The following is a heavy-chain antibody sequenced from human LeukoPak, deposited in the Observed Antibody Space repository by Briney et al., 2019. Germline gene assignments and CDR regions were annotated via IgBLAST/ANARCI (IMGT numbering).Heavy chain of an antibody. Sequence: GESLKISCKGSGYSFTSYWIGWVRQMPGKGLEWMGIIYPGDSDTRYSPSFQGQVTISADKSISTAYLQWRSLKASDTAMYYCARVVDTAMVTSWFDPWGQGTLVTVSS. J-gene: IGHJ5*02. V-gene: IGHV5-51*01. CDR3: ARVVDTAMVTSWFDP. D-gene: IGHD5-18*01. CDR2: IYPGDSDT. CDR1: GYSFTSYW.